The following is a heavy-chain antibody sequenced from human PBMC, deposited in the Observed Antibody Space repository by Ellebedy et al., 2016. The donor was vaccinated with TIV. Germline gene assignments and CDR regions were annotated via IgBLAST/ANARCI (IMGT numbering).Heavy chain of an antibody. CDR3: ARTSRRAKNWNYGYYYGMDV. Sequence: AASVKVSCKASGDTFSSYAISWVRQAPGQGLEWMGRIIPILGIANYAQKFQGRVTITADKSTSTAYLEPSNLRSEDTAVYYCARTSRRAKNWNYGYYYGMDVWGQGTTVTVSS. D-gene: IGHD1-7*01. CDR2: IIPILGIA. J-gene: IGHJ6*02. CDR1: GDTFSSYA. V-gene: IGHV1-69*04.